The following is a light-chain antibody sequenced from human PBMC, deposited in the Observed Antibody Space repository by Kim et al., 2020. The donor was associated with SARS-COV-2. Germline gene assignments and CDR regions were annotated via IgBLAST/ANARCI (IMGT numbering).Light chain of an antibody. Sequence: SSELTQDPAVSVALGQTVRITCQGDSLRSYYASWYQQKPGQAPVLVIYGKNNRPSGIPDRFSGSSSGNTDSLTITGAQAEDEADYYCNSRDSSGNHLEVF. CDR1: SLRSYY. CDR3: NSRDSSGNHLEV. J-gene: IGLJ2*01. V-gene: IGLV3-19*01. CDR2: GKN.